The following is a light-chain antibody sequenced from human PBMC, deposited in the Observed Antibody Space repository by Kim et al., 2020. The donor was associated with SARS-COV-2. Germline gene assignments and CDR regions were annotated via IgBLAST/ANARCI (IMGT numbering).Light chain of an antibody. CDR1: NNDVGGYSL. CDR2: EVP. Sequence: GQAFTISCTGSNNDVGGYSLVSWYRQYPGKAPQLMIYEVPKRPSGVSNRFSGSKSGNTASLTISGLQAEDEADYYCCSYVGNDIYVYGTGTKVTVL. J-gene: IGLJ1*01. V-gene: IGLV2-23*02. CDR3: CSYVGNDIYV.